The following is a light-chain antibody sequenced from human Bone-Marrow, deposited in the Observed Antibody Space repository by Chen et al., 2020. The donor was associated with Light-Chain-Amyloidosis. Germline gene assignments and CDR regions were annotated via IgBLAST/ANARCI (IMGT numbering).Light chain of an antibody. V-gene: IGLV2-14*01. CDR2: EVT. CDR3: SSYTITNTLV. CDR1: SSDVGGDNH. Sequence: QSALPQSASASGSPGRSLTISCTGTSSDVGGDNHVSWYQQHPDKAPKLMIYEVTNRPSWVPDRFSGSKSDNTASLTISWLQTEDEADYFCSSYTITNTLVFGSGTRVTVL. J-gene: IGLJ1*01.